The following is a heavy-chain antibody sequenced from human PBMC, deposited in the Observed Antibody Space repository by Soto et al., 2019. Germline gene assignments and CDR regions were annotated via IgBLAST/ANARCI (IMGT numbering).Heavy chain of an antibody. D-gene: IGHD6-19*01. CDR2: IDPSDSYT. CDR1: GYSFTSHW. CDR3: ATGIAVAGENYYYYYGMDV. J-gene: IGHJ6*02. Sequence: GESLKISCKGSGYSFTSHWISWVRQMPGKGLEWMGRIDPSDSYTNYSPSFQGHVTISADKSISTAYLQWSSLKASDTAMYYCATGIAVAGENYYYYYGMDVWGQGTTVTVSS. V-gene: IGHV5-10-1*01.